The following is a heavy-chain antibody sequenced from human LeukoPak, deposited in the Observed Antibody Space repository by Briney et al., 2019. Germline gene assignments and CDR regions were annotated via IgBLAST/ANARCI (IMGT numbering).Heavy chain of an antibody. V-gene: IGHV3-11*01. Sequence: PGGSLRLSCAASGFTFSDYYINWIRQAPGKGLEWVSYISTSGSTIYYADSVKGRFTISRDNAKNSLYLQMNSLRAEDTAVYYCARSAPKDYGDYEGELDYWGQGTLVTVSS. CDR1: GFTFSDYY. CDR3: ARSAPKDYGDYEGELDY. CDR2: ISTSGSTI. D-gene: IGHD4-17*01. J-gene: IGHJ4*02.